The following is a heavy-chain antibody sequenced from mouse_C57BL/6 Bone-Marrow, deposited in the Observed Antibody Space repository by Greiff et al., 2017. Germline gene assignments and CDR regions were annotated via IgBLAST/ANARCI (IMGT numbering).Heavy chain of an antibody. CDR1: GFTFSSYG. V-gene: IGHV5-6*01. J-gene: IGHJ2*01. CDR2: ISSGGSYT. D-gene: IGHD1-1*01. Sequence: EVNVVESGGDLVKPGGSLKLSCAASGFTFSSYGMSWVRQTPDKRLAWVATISSGGSYTYYPDSVKGRFTISRDNAKNTLYLQMSSLKSEDTAMYYCARLPITTVVGFDYWGQGTTLTVSS. CDR3: ARLPITTVVGFDY.